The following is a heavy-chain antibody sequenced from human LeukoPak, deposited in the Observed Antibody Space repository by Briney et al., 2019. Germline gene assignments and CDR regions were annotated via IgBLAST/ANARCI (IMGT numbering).Heavy chain of an antibody. D-gene: IGHD5-18*01. V-gene: IGHV3-23*01. J-gene: IGHJ6*03. CDR2: ISGSGGST. CDR1: GFTFSSYG. Sequence: GGALRLSCAASGFTFSSYGMSWVRHAPGKGREWVSTISGSGGSTYYADSVKGRFTISRDNSKNTLYLQMNSLRAEDTAVYYCAKASRFGYSYGPREYFYYMDVWGKGTTVTISS. CDR3: AKASRFGYSYGPREYFYYMDV.